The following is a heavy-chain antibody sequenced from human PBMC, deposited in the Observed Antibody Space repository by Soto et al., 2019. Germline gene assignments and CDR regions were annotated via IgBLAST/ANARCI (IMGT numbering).Heavy chain of an antibody. J-gene: IGHJ3*01. D-gene: IGHD4-17*01. Sequence: PSETLSLTCTVSGGSISSSSYYWGWIRQPPGKGLEWIGSIYYSGSTYYNPSLKSRVTISVDTSKNQFSLKLSSVTAADTAVYYCAIRDTVTLGDVFDFWGQGTMVTV. CDR3: AIRDTVTLGDVFDF. V-gene: IGHV4-39*01. CDR2: IYYSGST. CDR1: GGSISSSSYY.